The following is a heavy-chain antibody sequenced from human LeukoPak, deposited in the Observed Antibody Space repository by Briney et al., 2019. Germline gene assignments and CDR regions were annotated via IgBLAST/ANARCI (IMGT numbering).Heavy chain of an antibody. CDR1: GFTLSSYA. CDR2: ISDSGEST. D-gene: IGHD5-24*01. V-gene: IGHV3-23*01. J-gene: IGHJ4*02. CDR3: TRVGYIDEGIDY. Sequence: GGSLRLSCAASGFTLSSYAMSWVRQAPGKGLEWVSVISDSGESTYYADSVKGRFTISRDNAKNSLYLQMNSLRAEDTAIYYCTRVGYIDEGIDYWGQGTLVTVSS.